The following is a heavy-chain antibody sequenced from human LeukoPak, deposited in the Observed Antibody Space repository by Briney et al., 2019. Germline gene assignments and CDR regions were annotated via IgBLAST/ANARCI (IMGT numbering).Heavy chain of an antibody. CDR1: GGSFSGYY. Sequence: SETLSLTCAVYGGSFSGYYWSWIRQPPGKGLEWIGEINHSGSTNYNPSLKRRANISVDTSKNQFSLKLSSVTAADTAVYYCATRRYVWGSYRPFDPWGQGTLVTVSS. D-gene: IGHD3-16*02. CDR2: INHSGST. V-gene: IGHV4-34*01. CDR3: ATRRYVWGSYRPFDP. J-gene: IGHJ5*02.